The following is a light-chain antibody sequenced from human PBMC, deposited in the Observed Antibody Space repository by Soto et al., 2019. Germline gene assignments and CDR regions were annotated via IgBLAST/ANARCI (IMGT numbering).Light chain of an antibody. CDR3: AAWDDSLNGVV. CDR2: SNH. J-gene: IGLJ2*01. Sequence: QAVLTQPPSASVTPGQRVTISCSGSSSNIGSNTVNWYQHLPGTAPKLLIYSNHQRPSGVPDRFSGSKSGTSASLAISGLQSEDEADYYCAAWDDSLNGVVFGGGTTLTVL. V-gene: IGLV1-44*01. CDR1: SSNIGSNT.